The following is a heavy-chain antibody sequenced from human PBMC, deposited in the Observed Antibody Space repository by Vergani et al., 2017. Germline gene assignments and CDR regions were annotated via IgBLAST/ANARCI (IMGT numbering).Heavy chain of an antibody. CDR2: ISAYNGNT. J-gene: IGHJ4*02. V-gene: IGHV1-18*01. CDR1: GYNFNSYG. Sequence: QVQLVQSGAEVKKPGASVKVSCKASGYNFNSYGISWVRQAPGQGLEWMGWISAYNGNTNYAQKVQGRVTMTTDTSTSTAYMELRSLRSDDTAVYYCAGDPRVASGFWGGYSQGDYWGQGTLVTVSS. D-gene: IGHD3-3*01. CDR3: AGDPRVASGFWGGYSQGDY.